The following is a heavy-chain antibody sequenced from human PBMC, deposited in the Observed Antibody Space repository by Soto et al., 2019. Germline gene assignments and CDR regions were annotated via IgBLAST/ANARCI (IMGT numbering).Heavy chain of an antibody. CDR2: IFHRGTS. CDR3: ASKYCASPMCYLFDN. J-gene: IGHJ4*02. D-gene: IGHD2-21*01. Sequence: PSETLSLTCSVSGGSITSNHCWSWVRQAPGKGLEWIGEIFHRGTSHHNPSLESRVTLSVDKSKNQFSLMLTSVTAADTAVYYCASKYCASPMCYLFDNLGQRALVAFSS. CDR1: GGSITSNHC. V-gene: IGHV4-4*02.